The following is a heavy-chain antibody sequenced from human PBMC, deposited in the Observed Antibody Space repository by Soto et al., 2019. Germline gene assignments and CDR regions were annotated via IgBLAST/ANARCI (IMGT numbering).Heavy chain of an antibody. V-gene: IGHV5-51*01. D-gene: IGHD1-20*01. CDR1: VCRFTRYW. J-gene: IGHJ4*02. CDR2: IYPGASDT. CDR3: ARKYKWNDAPSFDY. Sequence: DSLKISCKGSVCRFTRYWSVWVGQMTGKGLESMGIIYPGASDTRYSPSFQGQVTISADKSISTAYLQWSRLKASDTAMYYCARKYKWNDAPSFDYWGQGTQVTVS.